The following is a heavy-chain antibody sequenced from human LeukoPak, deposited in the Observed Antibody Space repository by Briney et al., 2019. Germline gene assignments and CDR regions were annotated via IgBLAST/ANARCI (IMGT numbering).Heavy chain of an antibody. CDR2: IIPILGIA. Sequence: GASVKVSCKASGGTFSSYAISWVRQAPGQGLEWMGRIIPILGIANYAQKFQGRVTITADKSTSTAYMELSSLRSEDTAVYYCARAPRPTVKLKPFDYWGQGTLVTVSS. CDR3: ARAPRPTVKLKPFDY. J-gene: IGHJ4*02. V-gene: IGHV1-69*04. CDR1: GGTFSSYA. D-gene: IGHD4-17*01.